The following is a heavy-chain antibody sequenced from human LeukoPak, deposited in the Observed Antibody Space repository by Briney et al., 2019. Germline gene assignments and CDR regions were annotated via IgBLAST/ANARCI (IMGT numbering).Heavy chain of an antibody. CDR3: ARGGGFDDFDS. J-gene: IGHJ4*02. CDR2: INPNSGGT. V-gene: IGHV1-2*02. CDR1: GYTFTGYY. Sequence: ASVKVSCKSSGYTFTGYYLHWVRQAPGQGLEWMGWINPNSGGTNYAQRFQGRVTMTRDTSISTAYMELSRLRADDTAVSYCARGGGFDDFDSWGQGTLVTVSS. D-gene: IGHD5-12*01.